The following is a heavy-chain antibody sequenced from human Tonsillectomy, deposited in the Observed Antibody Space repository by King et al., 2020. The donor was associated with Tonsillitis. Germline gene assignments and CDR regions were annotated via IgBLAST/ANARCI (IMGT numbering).Heavy chain of an antibody. CDR1: GGSISSYY. Sequence: QLQESGPGLVKPSETLSLTCTVSGGSISSYYWSWIRQPPGKGLEWIGYIYYSGSTNYNPSLKSRVTISVDTSKNQFSLKLSSVSAAYTAVYYCARSYGDYYFDYWGQGTLVTVSS. CDR2: IYYSGST. J-gene: IGHJ4*02. D-gene: IGHD4-17*01. V-gene: IGHV4-59*01. CDR3: ARSYGDYYFDY.